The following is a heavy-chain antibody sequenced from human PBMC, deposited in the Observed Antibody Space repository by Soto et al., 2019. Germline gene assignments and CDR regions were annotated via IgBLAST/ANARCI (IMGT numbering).Heavy chain of an antibody. CDR1: GASINSGNYY. CDR3: ARGIRIGDRRIWYFDL. J-gene: IGHJ2*01. CDR2: IYDSGSP. Sequence: QVQLQESGPGLVKPSQTLSLTCSVSGASINSGNYYWSWIRQHPGRGLEWIAYIYDSGSPYYNPSRKSRGIISADTSKNQFSLKLSSVTGADTAVYYCARGIRIGDRRIWYFDLWGRGTLVNVST. V-gene: IGHV4-31*03. D-gene: IGHD2-15*01.